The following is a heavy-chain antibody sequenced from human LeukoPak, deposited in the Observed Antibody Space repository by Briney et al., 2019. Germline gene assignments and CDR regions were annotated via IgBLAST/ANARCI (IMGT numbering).Heavy chain of an antibody. CDR2: ISAYNGNT. V-gene: IGHV1-18*01. D-gene: IGHD3-16*02. CDR3: ARRTSYVWGSYRSYYFDY. CDR1: GYTFTSYG. Sequence: ASVKVSCKASGYTFTSYGISWVRQAPGQGLEWMGGISAYNGNTNYAQKLQGRVTMTTDTSTSTAYMELRSLRSDDTAVYYCARRTSYVWGSYRSYYFDYWGQGTLVTVSS. J-gene: IGHJ4*02.